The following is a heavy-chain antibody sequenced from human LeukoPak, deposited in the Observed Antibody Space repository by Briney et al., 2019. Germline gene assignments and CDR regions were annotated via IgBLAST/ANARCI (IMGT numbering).Heavy chain of an antibody. CDR3: ARAVDYYDSSGYYRPYFDY. CDR2: ISSSNSYL. Sequence: GGSLRLSCAASGFTFSSYSMNWVRQAPGKGLEWVSSISSSNSYLYYADSVKGRFTLSRDNAKNSLYLQMNSLRAEDTAVYYCARAVDYYDSSGYYRPYFDYWGQGALVTVSS. CDR1: GFTFSSYS. D-gene: IGHD3-22*01. V-gene: IGHV3-21*01. J-gene: IGHJ4*02.